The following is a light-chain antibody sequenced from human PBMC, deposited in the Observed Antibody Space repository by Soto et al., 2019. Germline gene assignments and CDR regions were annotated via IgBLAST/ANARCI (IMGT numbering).Light chain of an antibody. CDR3: QSYDSSLSGYYV. V-gene: IGLV1-40*01. J-gene: IGLJ1*01. CDR2: GNS. CDR1: SSNIGAGYD. Sequence: QSVLTQPPSVSGAPGQRGTISCTGSSSNIGAGYDAHWYQQLPGTAPKLLISGNSNRPSGVPDRFSGSKSGTSASLAITGLQAEDEADYYCQSYDSSLSGYYVFGTGTKLPVL.